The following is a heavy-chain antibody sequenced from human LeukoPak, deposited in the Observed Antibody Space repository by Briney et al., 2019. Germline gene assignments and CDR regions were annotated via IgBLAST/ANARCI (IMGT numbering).Heavy chain of an antibody. CDR2: ISSGSGTI. V-gene: IGHV3-48*02. J-gene: IGHJ4*02. CDR3: ARGLSYFDY. Sequence: PGGSLRLSCAASGFTFSTYSMNWFRQAPGKGLEWVSYISSGSGTIYYADSVKGRFTISRDNAKNSLYLQMNSLRDEDTAVYYCARGLSYFDYWGQGTLVTVSS. CDR1: GFTFSTYS.